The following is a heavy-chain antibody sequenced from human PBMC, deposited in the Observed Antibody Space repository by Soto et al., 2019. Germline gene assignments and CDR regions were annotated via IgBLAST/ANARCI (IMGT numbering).Heavy chain of an antibody. CDR3: ARVDDSSDYFEPEDRRSAQPPDY. V-gene: IGHV4-34*01. Sequence: PSETLSLTCAVYGGSFSGYYWSWIRQPPGKGLEWIGEINHSGSTNYNPSLKSRVTISVDTSKNQFSLKLSSVTAADTAVYYCARVDDSSDYFEPEDRRSAQPPDYWGQGTLVTVSS. CDR2: INHSGST. J-gene: IGHJ4*02. CDR1: GGSFSGYY. D-gene: IGHD3-22*01.